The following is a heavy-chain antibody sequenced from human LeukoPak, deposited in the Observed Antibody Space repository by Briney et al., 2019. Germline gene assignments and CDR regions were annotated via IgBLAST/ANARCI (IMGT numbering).Heavy chain of an antibody. J-gene: IGHJ6*03. D-gene: IGHD2-15*01. Sequence: ASVKVSCKGSNYTFTNYGISWVRQAPGQGLECMGWISAYNGNTNYAQKLQGRVTMTTDTSTSTAYMELRSLRSDDTAVYYCVRLGLPIYYYYMDVWGKGTTVTVSS. CDR1: NYTFTNYG. V-gene: IGHV1-18*01. CDR3: VRLGLPIYYYYMDV. CDR2: ISAYNGNT.